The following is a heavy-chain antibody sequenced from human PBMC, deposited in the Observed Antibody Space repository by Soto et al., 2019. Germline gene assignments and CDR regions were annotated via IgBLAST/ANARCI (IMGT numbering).Heavy chain of an antibody. Sequence: GGSLRLSCAASGFTFSNAWMNWVRQAPGKGLEWVGRIKSKTDGGTTDYAAPVKGRFTISRDDSKNTLYLQMNSLKTEDTAVYYCTTAPRQQLVPFGYYYYGMDVWGQGTTVTVSS. CDR3: TTAPRQQLVPFGYYYYGMDV. D-gene: IGHD6-13*01. CDR1: GFTFSNAW. V-gene: IGHV3-15*07. CDR2: IKSKTDGGTT. J-gene: IGHJ6*02.